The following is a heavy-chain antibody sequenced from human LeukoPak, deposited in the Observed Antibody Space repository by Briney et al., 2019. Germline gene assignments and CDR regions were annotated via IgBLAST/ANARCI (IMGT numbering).Heavy chain of an antibody. CDR2: IYPGDSDT. CDR1: GYSFTSYW. V-gene: IGHV5-51*01. CDR3: ARNFMVREVDAFDI. Sequence: GESLQISCKGSGYSFTSYWIGWVRQMPGKGLEWMGIIYPGDSDTRYSPSFQGQVTISADKSISTAYLQWSSLKASDTAMYYCARNFMVREVDAFDIWGQGIMDTVSS. D-gene: IGHD3-10*01. J-gene: IGHJ3*02.